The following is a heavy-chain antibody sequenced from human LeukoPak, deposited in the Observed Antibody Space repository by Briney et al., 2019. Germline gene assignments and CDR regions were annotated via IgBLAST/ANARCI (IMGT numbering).Heavy chain of an antibody. J-gene: IGHJ4*02. D-gene: IGHD3-10*01. CDR1: GFSFSTFA. CDR3: VKDRGQGYYFDY. Sequence: PGGSLRLSCSASGFSFSTFAMHWVRQAPGEGLEYVSTISGDGGSTYYADSVKGRFTISRDNSRNTLFLQMSSLRAEDTAVYYCVKDRGQGYYFDYWGQGTLVTVSS. CDR2: ISGDGGST. V-gene: IGHV3-64D*06.